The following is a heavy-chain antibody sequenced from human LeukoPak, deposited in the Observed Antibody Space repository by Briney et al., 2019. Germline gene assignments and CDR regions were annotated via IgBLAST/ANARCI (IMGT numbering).Heavy chain of an antibody. CDR2: IIPMFGIA. CDR1: GGTFSSYV. D-gene: IGHD3-10*01. J-gene: IGHJ2*01. V-gene: IGHV1-69*04. Sequence: SVKVSCKASGGTFSSYVISWVRQAPGQGLEWMGKIIPMFGIANCAQEFQGRVTITADKSTSTVYMELSSLRSEDTAVYYCARGEYVVRGAYGYFDLWGRGTLVTVSS. CDR3: ARGEYVVRGAYGYFDL.